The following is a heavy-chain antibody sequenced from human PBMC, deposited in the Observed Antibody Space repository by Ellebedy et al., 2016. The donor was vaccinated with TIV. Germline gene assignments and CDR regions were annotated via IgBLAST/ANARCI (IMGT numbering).Heavy chain of an antibody. CDR2: ITSSSNTI. CDR3: ARGMSFCDSMDL. V-gene: IGHV3-48*01. J-gene: IGHJ6*02. Sequence: GESLKISCAASGFTFSSYSMNWVRQAPGKGLEWVSYITSSSNTIYYADSVKGRFTISRDKAKNSLYLQMNSLRAEDTAVYYCARGMSFCDSMDLWGQGTTVTVSS. CDR1: GFTFSSYS. D-gene: IGHD1-26*01.